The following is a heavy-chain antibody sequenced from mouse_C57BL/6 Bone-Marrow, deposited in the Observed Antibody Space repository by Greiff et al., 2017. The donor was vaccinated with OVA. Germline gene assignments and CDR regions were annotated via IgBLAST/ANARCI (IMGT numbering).Heavy chain of an antibody. V-gene: IGHV1-55*01. CDR3: ARQLRLRSDY. D-gene: IGHD3-2*02. CDR2: IYPGSGST. Sequence: QVQLQQPGAELVKPGASVKMSCKASGYTFTSYWITWVKQRPGQGLEWIGDIYPGSGSTNYNEKFKSKATLTVATSSSTAYMQLSSLTSEDSAVDYCARQLRLRSDYWGQGTTLTVSS. CDR1: GYTFTSYW. J-gene: IGHJ2*01.